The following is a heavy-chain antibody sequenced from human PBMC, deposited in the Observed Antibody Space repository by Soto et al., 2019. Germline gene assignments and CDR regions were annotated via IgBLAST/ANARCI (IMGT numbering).Heavy chain of an antibody. CDR2: VSGRGDTT. CDR1: KFPFTDFA. CDR3: AKDLDPITATTFDF. Sequence: EVHLLESRGGLVQPGGSLRLSCVASKFPFTDFAMNWVRQAPGKGLEWVSAVSGRGDTTYYADSVNGRFTISRDNSQNIVFLQMHSLRAEDTGVYYCAKDLDPITATTFDFWGQGTLVTVSS. V-gene: IGHV3-23*01. D-gene: IGHD1-7*01. J-gene: IGHJ4*02.